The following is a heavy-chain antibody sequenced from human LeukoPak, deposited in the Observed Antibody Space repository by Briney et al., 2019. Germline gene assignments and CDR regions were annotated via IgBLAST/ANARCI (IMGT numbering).Heavy chain of an antibody. D-gene: IGHD3-16*01. CDR2: IKSKSDGGTT. Sequence: TGGSLRLSCVASGFTFSNAWRNWVRQAPGKGLEWVGRIKSKSDGGTTDYAAPVKGKFTISRDDSKNTLYPQMNSLKSEDTAVYYCPTGGGDYDYVSLHWGQGTLVTVSS. J-gene: IGHJ1*01. CDR3: PTGGGDYDYVSLH. CDR1: GFTFSNAW. V-gene: IGHV3-15*01.